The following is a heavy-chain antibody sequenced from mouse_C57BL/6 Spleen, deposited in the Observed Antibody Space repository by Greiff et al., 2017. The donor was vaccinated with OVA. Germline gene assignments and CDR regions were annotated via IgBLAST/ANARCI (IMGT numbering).Heavy chain of an antibody. D-gene: IGHD1-1*01. CDR3: AREGNYYGSSYVDY. V-gene: IGHV1-55*01. J-gene: IGHJ2*01. Sequence: QVQLKQPGAELVKPGASVKMSCKASGYTFTSYWITWVKQRPGQGLEWIGDIYPGSGSTNYNEKFKSKATLTVDTSSSTAYMQLSSRTSEDSAVYYCAREGNYYGSSYVDYWGQGTTLTVSS. CDR2: IYPGSGST. CDR1: GYTFTSYW.